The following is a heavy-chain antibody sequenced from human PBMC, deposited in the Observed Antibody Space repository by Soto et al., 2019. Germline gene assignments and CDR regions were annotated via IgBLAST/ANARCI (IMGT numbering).Heavy chain of an antibody. CDR1: GGSFSVYY. V-gene: IGHV4-34*01. CDR2: INHSGST. D-gene: IGHD5-18*01. J-gene: IGHJ6*02. CDR3: ARGRYSSGMSGYYYYGVDV. Sequence: SETLSLTCAVYGGSFSVYYWSWIRLPPGKGLEWIGEINHSGSTNYNPSLKSRVTISVDTSKNQFSLKLRSVTAADTAVYYCARGRYSSGMSGYYYYGVDVWGQGTTVTVSS.